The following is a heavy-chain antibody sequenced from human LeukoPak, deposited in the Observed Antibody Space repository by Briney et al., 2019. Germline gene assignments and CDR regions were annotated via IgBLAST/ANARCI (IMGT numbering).Heavy chain of an antibody. CDR3: ARNVVVPAVHFDY. CDR2: IYYSGST. Sequence: SETLSLTCTVSGGSISSGGYSWSWIRQPPGKGLEWIGYIYYSGSTYYNPSLKSRVTISVDTSKNQFSLKLSSVTAADTAVYYCARNVVVPAVHFDYGGQATLVTVSS. D-gene: IGHD2-2*01. J-gene: IGHJ4*02. V-gene: IGHV4-30-4*07. CDR1: GGSISSGGYS.